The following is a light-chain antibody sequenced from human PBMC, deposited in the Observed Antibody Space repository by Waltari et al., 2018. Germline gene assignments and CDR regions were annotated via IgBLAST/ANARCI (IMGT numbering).Light chain of an antibody. CDR2: EVT. CDR3: SSYAGSNNLV. CDR1: SSDVGDY. V-gene: IGLV2-8*01. J-gene: IGLJ2*01. Sequence: QSALTQPPSASGSPGQSVTIPSPGTSSDVGDYVSWYPQHPGKAPKLMISEVTKRPSGVPDRFSGSKSGNTASLTVSGLQAEDEADYYCSSYAGSNNLVFGGGTKLTVL.